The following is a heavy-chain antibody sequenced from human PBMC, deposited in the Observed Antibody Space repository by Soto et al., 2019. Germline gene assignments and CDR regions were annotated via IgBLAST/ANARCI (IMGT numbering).Heavy chain of an antibody. CDR2: IYYGGST. Sequence: QVQLQESGPGLVKPSQTLSLTCTVSGGSISSGGYCWSWIRQHPGKGLGGFGGIYYGGSTNYNPSLKSRVTISVDTSKNQFSLKLTSVTAADTAVYYCARDLVVRRSVGGAGAWFDPWGQGTLVTVSS. D-gene: IGHD2-8*02. CDR3: ARDLVVRRSVGGAGAWFDP. J-gene: IGHJ5*02. CDR1: GGSISSGGYC. V-gene: IGHV4-31*03.